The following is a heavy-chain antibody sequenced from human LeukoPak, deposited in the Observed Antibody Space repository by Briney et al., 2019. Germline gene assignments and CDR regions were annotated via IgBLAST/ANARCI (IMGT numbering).Heavy chain of an antibody. V-gene: IGHV1-69*13. D-gene: IGHD3-3*01. CDR1: GGTFSSYA. Sequence: SVKVSCKASGGTFSSYAISWVRQAPGQGLEWMGGIIPIFGTANYAQKFQGRVTITADESTSTAYMELSSLRSEDTAVYYCVRTVLRFLEWLFYFDYWGQGTLVTVSS. CDR2: IIPIFGTA. J-gene: IGHJ4*02. CDR3: VRTVLRFLEWLFYFDY.